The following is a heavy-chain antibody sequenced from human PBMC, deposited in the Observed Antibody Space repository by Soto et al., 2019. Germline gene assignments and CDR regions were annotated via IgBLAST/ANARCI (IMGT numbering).Heavy chain of an antibody. CDR1: GYTFTSYA. J-gene: IGHJ4*02. CDR3: ATRMGEGYFDY. Sequence: QVQLVQSGAEVKKPGASVKVSCKASGYTFTSYAMHWVRQAPGQRLEWMGWINAGNGNTKYSQKFQGRVTITRDTSAGTAYMELSSLRSEDTAVYYCATRMGEGYFDYWGQGTLVTVSS. CDR2: INAGNGNT. D-gene: IGHD3-16*01. V-gene: IGHV1-3*01.